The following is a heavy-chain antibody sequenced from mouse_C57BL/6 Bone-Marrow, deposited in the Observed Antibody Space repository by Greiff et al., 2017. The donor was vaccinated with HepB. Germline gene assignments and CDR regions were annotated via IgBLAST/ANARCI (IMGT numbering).Heavy chain of an antibody. CDR2: INPGSGGT. D-gene: IGHD2-1*01. J-gene: IGHJ4*01. CDR1: GYAFTNYL. CDR3: ARGHGNYRYYAMDY. Sequence: VKLMESGAELVRPGTSVKVSCKASGYAFTNYLIEWVKQRPGQGLEWIGVINPGSGGTNYNEKFKGKATLTADKSSSTAYMQLSSLTSEDSAVYFCARGHGNYRYYAMDYWGQGTSVTVSS. V-gene: IGHV1-54*01.